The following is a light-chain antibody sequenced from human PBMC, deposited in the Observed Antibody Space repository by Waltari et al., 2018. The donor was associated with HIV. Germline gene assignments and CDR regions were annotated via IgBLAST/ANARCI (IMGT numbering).Light chain of an antibody. CDR3: SSNTDSSTAL. CDR2: EVN. J-gene: IGLJ2*01. V-gene: IGLV2-14*01. Sequence: QSALTQPASVSGSPGQSITISCTPSFYNNGGFTYVSWYQQHPGKAPKVIIYEVNNRPSGVSTRFSGSKSGNTASLTISGLQIEDEADYYCSSNTDSSTALFGGGTKLTVL. CDR1: FYNNGGFTY.